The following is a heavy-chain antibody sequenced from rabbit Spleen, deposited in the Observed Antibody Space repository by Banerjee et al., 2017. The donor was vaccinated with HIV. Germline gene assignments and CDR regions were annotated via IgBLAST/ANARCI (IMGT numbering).Heavy chain of an antibody. Sequence: QLEESAGGLVQPGGSLKLSCKASGFTLSSYYMNWVRQAPGKGLEWIGYIDPVFGITYYANWVNGRFSISRENAQNTVFLQMTSLTAADTATYFCARDYISSVAVYWDLWGPGTLVTVS. V-gene: IGHV1S7*01. CDR3: ARDYISSVAVYWDL. CDR1: GFTLSSYY. CDR2: IDPVFGIT. D-gene: IGHD1-1*01. J-gene: IGHJ4*01.